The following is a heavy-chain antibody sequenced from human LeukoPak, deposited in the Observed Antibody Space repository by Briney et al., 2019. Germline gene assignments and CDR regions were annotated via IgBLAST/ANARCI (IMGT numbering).Heavy chain of an antibody. CDR1: GFTFSSSA. CDR2: IRNNGGYK. J-gene: IGHJ4*02. CDR3: ASPMWDTAIHDY. D-gene: IGHD5-18*01. V-gene: IGHV3-23*01. Sequence: GGSLRLSCAASGFTFSSSAMSWVRQAPGKGLEWVSTIRNNGGYKYYADSVKGRFTISRDNAKDTLYLQMNSLRAEDAAVYYCASPMWDTAIHDYWGQGTLVTVSS.